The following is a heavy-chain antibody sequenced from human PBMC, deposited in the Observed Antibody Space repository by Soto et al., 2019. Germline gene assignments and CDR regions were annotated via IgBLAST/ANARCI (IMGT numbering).Heavy chain of an antibody. J-gene: IGHJ4*02. CDR3: ASPYYYDSSGPATPRY. CDR2: IDPSDSYT. CDR1: GYSFTSYW. Sequence: GESLKISCKGSGYSFTSYWISWVRQMPGKGLEWMGRIDPSDSYTNYSPSFQGHVTISADKSISTAYLQWSSLKASDTAMYYCASPYYYDSSGPATPRYWGQGTLVTVSS. D-gene: IGHD3-22*01. V-gene: IGHV5-10-1*01.